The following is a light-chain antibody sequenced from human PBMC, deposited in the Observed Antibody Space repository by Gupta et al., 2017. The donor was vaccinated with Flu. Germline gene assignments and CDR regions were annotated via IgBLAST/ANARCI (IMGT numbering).Light chain of an antibody. Sequence: EIVLTQSPGTLSLSPGERATLSCRASQSLSSSYLAWYQQKPGQAPRLLIYGASSRATGIPDRFSGSGSGTDFTLTISRLEPEDFAVYYCQQDGSSPPTFGQGTRLEIK. CDR1: QSLSSSY. CDR3: QQDGSSPPT. CDR2: GAS. J-gene: IGKJ5*01. V-gene: IGKV3-20*01.